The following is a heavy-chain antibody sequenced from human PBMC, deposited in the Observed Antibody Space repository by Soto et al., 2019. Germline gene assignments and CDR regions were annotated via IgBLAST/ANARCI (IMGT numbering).Heavy chain of an antibody. D-gene: IGHD5-18*01. CDR1: EYSFASYW. CDR2: LYPGDSDT. V-gene: IGHV5-51*01. CDR3: ARQVEDGYSFGYHY. J-gene: IGHJ4*02. Sequence: PGESLKISCKGSEYSFASYWIGWVRQMPGKGLEWMGILYPGDSDTRYSPSFQGQVTISADNSINTAYLQWSSLKASDTAVYYCARQVEDGYSFGYHYWGQGTQVTVSS.